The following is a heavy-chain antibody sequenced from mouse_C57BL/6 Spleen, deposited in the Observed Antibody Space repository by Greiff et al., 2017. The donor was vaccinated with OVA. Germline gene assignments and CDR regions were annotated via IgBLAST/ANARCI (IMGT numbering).Heavy chain of an antibody. D-gene: IGHD2-1*01. J-gene: IGHJ2*01. CDR3: ARDPYGNFDY. V-gene: IGHV5-4*01. Sequence: EVQLVESGGGLVKPGGSLKLSCAASGFTFSSYAMSWVRQTPEKRLEWVATISDGGSYTYYPDNVKGRFTISRDNAKNNLYLQMSHLKSEDTAMYYCARDPYGNFDYWGQGTTLTVSS. CDR2: ISDGGSYT. CDR1: GFTFSSYA.